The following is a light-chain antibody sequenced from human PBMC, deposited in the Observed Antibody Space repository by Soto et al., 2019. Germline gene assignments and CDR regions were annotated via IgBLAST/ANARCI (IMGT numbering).Light chain of an antibody. Sequence: DFVMTQSPDSLAVSLGDRAALNCKSSQSVLHSSNNLNYLAWYQQKPGQPPKLLIYWASTRESGVPDRFSGSGSGTDFTLTISRLQAEDVAVYYCQQYYSTPAITVGGGTKGDIK. CDR2: WAS. CDR3: QQYYSTPAIT. J-gene: IGKJ4*01. V-gene: IGKV4-1*01. CDR1: QSVLHSSNNLNY.